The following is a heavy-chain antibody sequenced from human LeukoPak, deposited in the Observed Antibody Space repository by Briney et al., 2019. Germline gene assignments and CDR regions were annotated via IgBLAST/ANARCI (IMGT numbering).Heavy chain of an antibody. Sequence: GGSLRLSCAASGFTFSSYAMRWVRQAPGKGLEWVSAISGSGGSTYYADSVKGRFTISRDNSKNTLYLQMNSLRAEDTAVYYCARSPQQNYDILTAMGFDYWGQGTLVTVSS. V-gene: IGHV3-23*01. J-gene: IGHJ4*02. CDR1: GFTFSSYA. CDR3: ARSPQQNYDILTAMGFDY. CDR2: ISGSGGST. D-gene: IGHD3-9*01.